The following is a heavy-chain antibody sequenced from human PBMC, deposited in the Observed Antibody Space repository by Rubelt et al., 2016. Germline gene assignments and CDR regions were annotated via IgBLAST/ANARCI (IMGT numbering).Heavy chain of an antibody. V-gene: IGHV4-34*02. Sequence: QVQLQQWGAGLLKPSETLSLTCAVFGGSFSGYSRSWIRQPPGKGLEWIGEINHSGSNNYNPSLKSRVTTSVETSKKHCSLKLSSGTAADTAVYYCAGEYGMDVWGQGTTVTVSS. J-gene: IGHJ6*02. D-gene: IGHD2/OR15-2a*01. CDR2: INHSGSN. CDR3: AGEYGMDV. CDR1: GGSFSGYS.